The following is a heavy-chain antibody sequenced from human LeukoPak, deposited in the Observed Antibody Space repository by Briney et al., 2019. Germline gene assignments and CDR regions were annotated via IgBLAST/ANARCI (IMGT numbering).Heavy chain of an antibody. Sequence: GGSLRLSCAASGFMYSDYYMTWIRQAPGKGLEWVSYISSSSGYTNYADSVKGRFTISRDNAKNSLYLQMNSLRAEDTAVYYCARVDEGRNGVTVGYWGQGTLVTVSS. CDR3: ARVDEGRNGVTVGY. V-gene: IGHV3-11*06. CDR1: GFMYSDYY. D-gene: IGHD2-8*01. CDR2: ISSSSGYT. J-gene: IGHJ4*02.